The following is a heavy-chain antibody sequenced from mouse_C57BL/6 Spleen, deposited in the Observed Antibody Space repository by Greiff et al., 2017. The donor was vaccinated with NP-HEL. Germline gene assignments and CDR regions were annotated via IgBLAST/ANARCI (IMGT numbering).Heavy chain of an antibody. CDR2: ISDGGSYT. Sequence: EVKVVESGGGLVKPGGSLKLSCAASGFTFSSYAMSWVRQTPEKRLEWVATISDGGSYTYYPDNVKGRFTISRDNAKNNLYLQMSHLKSEDTAMYYCARAHYDGDYYAMDYWGQGTSVTVSS. J-gene: IGHJ4*01. D-gene: IGHD2-3*01. CDR3: ARAHYDGDYYAMDY. CDR1: GFTFSSYA. V-gene: IGHV5-4*03.